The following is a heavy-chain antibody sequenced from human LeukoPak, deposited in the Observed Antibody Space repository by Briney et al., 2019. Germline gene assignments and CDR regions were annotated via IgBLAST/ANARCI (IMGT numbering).Heavy chain of an antibody. Sequence: SVKVSCKASGYTFTGYYMHWVRQAPGQGLEWMGRIIPILGIANYAQKFQGRVTITADKSTSTAYMELSSLRSEDTAVYYCAXXXXXXDXPSHQTSHYYYYGMDVWGQGTTVTVSS. J-gene: IGHJ6*02. CDR1: GYTFTGYY. CDR3: AXXXXXXDXPSHQTSHYYYYGMDV. CDR2: IIPILGIA. V-gene: IGHV1-69*02.